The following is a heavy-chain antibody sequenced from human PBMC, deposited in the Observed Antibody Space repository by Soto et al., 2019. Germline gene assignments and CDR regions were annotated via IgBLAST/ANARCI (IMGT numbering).Heavy chain of an antibody. Sequence: GASVKVSCKASGGIFSSYAISWVRQAPGQGLEWMGGIIPIFGTANYAQKFQGRVTITADKSTSTAYMELSSLRSEDTAVYYCARDRGLTVREDYYYYGMDVWGQGTTVTVSS. D-gene: IGHD3-10*01. CDR3: ARDRGLTVREDYYYYGMDV. J-gene: IGHJ6*02. CDR2: IIPIFGTA. V-gene: IGHV1-69*06. CDR1: GGIFSSYA.